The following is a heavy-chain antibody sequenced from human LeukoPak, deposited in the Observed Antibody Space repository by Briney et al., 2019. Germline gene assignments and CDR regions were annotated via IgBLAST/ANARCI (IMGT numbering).Heavy chain of an antibody. Sequence: GGSLRLSCAASGFTFSSYAMSWVRQAPGKGPEWVSTISIDGGRTYYADSVKGRFTVSRDTSKNTLYLQMNSLRAEDTAVYYCAKDLNSSGWYAPVYYYYGMDVWGQGTTVTVSS. D-gene: IGHD6-19*01. J-gene: IGHJ6*02. CDR1: GFTFSSYA. V-gene: IGHV3-23*01. CDR2: ISIDGGRT. CDR3: AKDLNSSGWYAPVYYYYGMDV.